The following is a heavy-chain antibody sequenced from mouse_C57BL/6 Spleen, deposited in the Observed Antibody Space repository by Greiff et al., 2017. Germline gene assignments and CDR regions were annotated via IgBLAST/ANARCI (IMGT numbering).Heavy chain of an antibody. Sequence: QVHVKQSGAELVRPGTSVKVSCKASGYAFTNYLIEWVKQRPGQGLEWIGVINPGSGGTNYNEKFKGKATLTADKSSSTAYMQLSSLTSEDSAVYFCASIYYGSSYLYFDYWGQGTTLTVSS. V-gene: IGHV1-54*01. J-gene: IGHJ2*01. CDR3: ASIYYGSSYLYFDY. CDR1: GYAFTNYL. CDR2: INPGSGGT. D-gene: IGHD1-1*01.